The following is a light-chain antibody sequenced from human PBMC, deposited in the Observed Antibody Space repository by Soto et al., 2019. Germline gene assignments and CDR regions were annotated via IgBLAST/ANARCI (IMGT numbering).Light chain of an antibody. CDR2: DAS. Sequence: DIQMTQSPSTLSASVGDRVTITCRPSQSISSWLAWYQQKPGKAPKLLIYDASSLESGVPSRFSGSGSGTEFTLNLSSLQPDDFATYYCQQLRTFGQGTKVEIK. CDR1: QSISSW. CDR3: QQLRT. V-gene: IGKV1-5*01. J-gene: IGKJ1*01.